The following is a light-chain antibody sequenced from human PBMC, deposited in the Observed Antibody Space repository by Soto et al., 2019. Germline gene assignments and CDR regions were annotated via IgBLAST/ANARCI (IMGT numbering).Light chain of an antibody. CDR3: QQYGRSPGT. Sequence: EIVLTQSPDTLSLSPGERATLSCRASQSVSGSYLAWYQQKPGQAPRLLIYGASSRVTGIPARFSGSGSGTDFTLTISRLEPEDFAVYYCQQYGRSPGTFGQGTKLEIK. J-gene: IGKJ2*01. V-gene: IGKV3-20*01. CDR1: QSVSGSY. CDR2: GAS.